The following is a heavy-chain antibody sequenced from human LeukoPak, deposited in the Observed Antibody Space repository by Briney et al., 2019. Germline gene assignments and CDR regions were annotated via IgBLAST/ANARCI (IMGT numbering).Heavy chain of an antibody. CDR2: ITSDGSST. V-gene: IGHV3-74*01. J-gene: IGHJ3*02. Sequence: GGSLRLSCAASGFTFSTYWVHWVRQAPAKGLAWVSRITSDGSSTSYADSVKGRFTISRDNTKNTLYLQMKSLRAEDTAVYYCARAVRTYDSSGDYLDAFDIWGQGTMVTVSS. D-gene: IGHD3-22*01. CDR3: ARAVRTYDSSGDYLDAFDI. CDR1: GFTFSTYW.